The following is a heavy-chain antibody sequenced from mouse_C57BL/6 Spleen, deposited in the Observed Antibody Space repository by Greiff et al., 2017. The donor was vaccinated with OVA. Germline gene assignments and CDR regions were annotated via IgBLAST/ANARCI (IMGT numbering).Heavy chain of an antibody. CDR3: AREDGYPFAD. Sequence: EVQLQQPGPELVKPGASVKISCKASGYSFTGYYMNWVKQSPEKSLEWIGEINPSTGGTTYNQKFKAKATLTVDKSSSTAYMQLKSLTSEDSAVYYCAREDGYPFADWGQGTLVTVSA. D-gene: IGHD2-3*01. J-gene: IGHJ3*01. V-gene: IGHV1-42*01. CDR2: INPSTGGT. CDR1: GYSFTGYY.